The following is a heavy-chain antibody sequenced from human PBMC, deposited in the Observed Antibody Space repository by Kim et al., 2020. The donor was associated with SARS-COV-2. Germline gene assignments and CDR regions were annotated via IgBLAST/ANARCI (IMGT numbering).Heavy chain of an antibody. Sequence: SVKVSCKASGGTFSSYAISWVRQAPGQGLEWMGGIIPIFGTANYAQKFQGRVTITADESTSTAYMELSSLRSEDTAVYYCARDFLPRKTGMDYWGQGTLVTVSS. CDR1: GGTFSSYA. CDR2: IIPIFGTA. V-gene: IGHV1-69*13. J-gene: IGHJ4*02. CDR3: ARDFLPRKTGMDY.